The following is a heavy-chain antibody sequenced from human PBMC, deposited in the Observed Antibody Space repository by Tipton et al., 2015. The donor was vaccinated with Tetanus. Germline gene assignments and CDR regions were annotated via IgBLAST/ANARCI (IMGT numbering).Heavy chain of an antibody. CDR2: IYYSGST. CDR1: GGSISSSSYY. V-gene: IGHV4-39*01. CDR3: ARVLPGVLDY. J-gene: IGHJ4*02. Sequence: TLSLTCTVSGGSISSSSYYWGWIRQPPGKGLEWIGSIYYSGSTYYNPSLKSRVTISVDTSKNQFSLKLSSVTAADTAVYYCARVLPGVLDYWGQGTLVTVSS. D-gene: IGHD3-10*01.